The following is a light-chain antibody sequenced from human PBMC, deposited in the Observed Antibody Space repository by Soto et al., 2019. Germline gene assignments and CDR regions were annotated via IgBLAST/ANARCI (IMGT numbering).Light chain of an antibody. J-gene: IGKJ4*01. V-gene: IGKV3-15*01. CDR1: QSVSSN. CDR3: QQYNNWPLT. Sequence: EIVMTQSPATLSASPVERATLSFRASQSVSSNLAWYQQQPGQAPRLLIYGASTRATGFPARFSGSGSGTEFTLTISSLQSEDFAVYYCQQYNNWPLTFGGGTKVDIK. CDR2: GAS.